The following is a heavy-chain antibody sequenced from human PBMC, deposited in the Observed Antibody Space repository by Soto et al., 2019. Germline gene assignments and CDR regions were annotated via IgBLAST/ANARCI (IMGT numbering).Heavy chain of an antibody. V-gene: IGHV3-53*01. CDR2: IYSGGST. CDR3: ARDDSASGILFDY. J-gene: IGHJ4*02. CDR1: GFTVSSNY. Sequence: EVQLVESGGGLIQPGGSLRLSCAASGFTVSSNYMSWVRQAPGKGLEWVSVIYSGGSTYYADSVKGLFTISRDISKNALYLQMNSLRAEDTAVYYCARDDSASGILFDYWGQGTLVTVSS. D-gene: IGHD3-10*01.